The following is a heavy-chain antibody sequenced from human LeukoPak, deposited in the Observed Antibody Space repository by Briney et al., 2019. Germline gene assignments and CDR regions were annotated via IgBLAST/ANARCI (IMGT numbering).Heavy chain of an antibody. V-gene: IGHV3-23*01. CDR3: AKDAYYYGSGGGAFDI. D-gene: IGHD3-10*01. Sequence: QPGGSLRLSCAASGFTFTNYAMSWVRQAPGKGLEWVSGISGSGGSTYYAASVKGRFTISRDNSKNTLFLQMNSLRAEDTAVYYCAKDAYYYGSGGGAFDIWGQGTMVTVSS. CDR2: ISGSGGST. CDR1: GFTFTNYA. J-gene: IGHJ3*02.